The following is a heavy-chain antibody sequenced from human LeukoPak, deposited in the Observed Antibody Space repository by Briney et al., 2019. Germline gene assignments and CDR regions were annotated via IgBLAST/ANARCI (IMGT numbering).Heavy chain of an antibody. V-gene: IGHV3-7*01. J-gene: IGHJ4*02. CDR2: IKQDGSEK. CDR3: ARDQGGYQHPDY. Sequence: KAGGSLRLSCAASGFTLSSYWMSWVRQAPGKGLEWVANIKQDGSEKYYVDSVKGRFTISRDNAKNSLYLQMNSLRAEDTAVYYCARDQGGYQHPDYWGQGTLVTVSS. CDR1: GFTLSSYW. D-gene: IGHD3-22*01.